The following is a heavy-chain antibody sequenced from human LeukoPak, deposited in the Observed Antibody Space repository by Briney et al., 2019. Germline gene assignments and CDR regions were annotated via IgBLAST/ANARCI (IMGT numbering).Heavy chain of an antibody. Sequence: GGSLRLSCAVSGFTFSSYWMHWVRQAPGKGLVWVSRIDRDGSRINYADSVKGRFTISRDNGKNTLFLQMNSLRAEDTAVFYCARDQYDTWSRRGNFDSWGQGTLVIVSS. J-gene: IGHJ4*02. CDR2: IDRDGSRI. CDR3: ARDQYDTWSRRGNFDS. CDR1: GFTFSSYW. V-gene: IGHV3-74*01. D-gene: IGHD3-3*01.